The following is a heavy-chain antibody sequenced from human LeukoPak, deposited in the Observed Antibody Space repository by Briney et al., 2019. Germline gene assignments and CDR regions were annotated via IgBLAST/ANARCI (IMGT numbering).Heavy chain of an antibody. CDR1: GYTFTSYY. CDR3: ARGFPPPDFWSGYSIGSQHSAFDY. CDR2: INPSGGST. V-gene: IGHV1-46*01. Sequence: ASVKVSCKASGYTFTSYYMHWVRQAPGQGLEWMGIINPSGGSTSYAQKFQGRVTMTRDTSTSTVYMELSSLRSEDTAVYYCARGFPPPDFWSGYSIGSQHSAFDYWGQGTLVTVSS. J-gene: IGHJ4*02. D-gene: IGHD3-3*01.